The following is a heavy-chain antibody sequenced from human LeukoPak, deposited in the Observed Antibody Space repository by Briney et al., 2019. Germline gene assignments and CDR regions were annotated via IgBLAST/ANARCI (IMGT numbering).Heavy chain of an antibody. D-gene: IGHD2-2*01. V-gene: IGHV1-18*01. CDR3: ASSEGYCSSTSCPPVY. CDR2: ISAYNGNT. Sequence: ASVKVSCKASGYTFTSYGISWVRQAPGQGLDWIGWISAYNGNTNYAQKLQGRVTMTTDTSTSTAYMELRSLRSDDTAVYYCASSEGYCSSTSCPPVYWGQGTLVTVSS. J-gene: IGHJ4*02. CDR1: GYTFTSYG.